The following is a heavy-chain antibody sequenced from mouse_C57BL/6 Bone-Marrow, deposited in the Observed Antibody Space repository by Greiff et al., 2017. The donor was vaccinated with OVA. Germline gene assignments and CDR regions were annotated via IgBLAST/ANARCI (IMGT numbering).Heavy chain of an antibody. D-gene: IGHD1-1*01. V-gene: IGHV1-50*01. CDR1: GYTFTSYW. CDR3: ARDAYYYGSSYKGLYAMDY. Sequence: QVQLQQPGAELVKPGASVKLSCKASGYTFTSYWMQWVKQRPGQGLEWIGEIDPSDSYTNYNQKFKGKAILTVDTSSSTAYMQLSSLTSEDSAVYYCARDAYYYGSSYKGLYAMDYWGQGTSVTVSS. J-gene: IGHJ4*01. CDR2: IDPSDSYT.